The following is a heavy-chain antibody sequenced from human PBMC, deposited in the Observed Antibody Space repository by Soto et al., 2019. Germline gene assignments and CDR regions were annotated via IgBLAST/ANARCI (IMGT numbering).Heavy chain of an antibody. CDR2: IIPIFGTA. V-gene: IGHV1-69*13. J-gene: IGHJ6*02. D-gene: IGHD2-21*01. Sequence: VASVKVSCKASGGTFSSYAISWVRQAPGQGLEWMGGIIPIFGTANYAQKFQGRVTITADESTSTAYMELSSLRSEDTAVYYCARVLIRPYYYGMDVWGQGTTVTVSS. CDR1: GGTFSSYA. CDR3: ARVLIRPYYYGMDV.